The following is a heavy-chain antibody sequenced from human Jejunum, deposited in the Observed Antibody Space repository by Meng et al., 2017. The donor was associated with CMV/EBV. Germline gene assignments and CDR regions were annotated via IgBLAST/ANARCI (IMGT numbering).Heavy chain of an antibody. V-gene: IGHV3-23*05. CDR1: GFTFSRCW. Sequence: SGFTFSRCWMHWVRQAPGKGLEWVSTIKSTGSPTYYADSVKGRFTISRENSKNTLYLQMNSLRAEDTALYYCAKVGGGPSILRDYWGQGTRVTVSS. D-gene: IGHD3-3*02. CDR2: IKSTGSPT. J-gene: IGHJ4*02. CDR3: AKVGGGPSILRDY.